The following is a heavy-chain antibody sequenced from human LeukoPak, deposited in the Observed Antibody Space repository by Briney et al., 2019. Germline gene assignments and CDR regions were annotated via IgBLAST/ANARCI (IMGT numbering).Heavy chain of an antibody. J-gene: IGHJ4*02. CDR3: ARNSGWYGTYFDY. Sequence: SETLSLTCTVSGGSISSYYWSWLRQPPGKGLEWIGYIYYSGSTNYNPSLKSRVTISVDTSKNQFSLKLSSVTAADTAVYYCARNSGWYGTYFDYWGQGTLVTVSS. CDR2: IYYSGST. CDR1: GGSISSYY. V-gene: IGHV4-59*01. D-gene: IGHD6-19*01.